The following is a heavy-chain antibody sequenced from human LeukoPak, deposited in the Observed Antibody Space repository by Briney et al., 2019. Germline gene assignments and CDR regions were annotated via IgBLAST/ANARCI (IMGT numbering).Heavy chain of an antibody. V-gene: IGHV4-34*01. J-gene: IGHJ4*02. D-gene: IGHD4-17*01. CDR1: GGSFSDYY. CDR2: VNHSGST. Sequence: SETLSLTCAVYGGSFSDYYWSWIRQSPGKGLEWIGEVNHSGSTNYNPSLKSRVTISVDTSKNQFSLKLSSVTAADTAVYYCAREGYGDLPDYWGQGTLVTVSS. CDR3: AREGYGDLPDY.